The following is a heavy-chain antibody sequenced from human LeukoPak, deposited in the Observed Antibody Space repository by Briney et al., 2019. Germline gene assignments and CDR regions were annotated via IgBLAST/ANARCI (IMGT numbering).Heavy chain of an antibody. CDR2: INHSGGT. D-gene: IGHD5-24*01. Sequence: SETLSLTCAVYGGSFSGYYWSWIRQPPGKGLEWIGEINHSGGTNYNPSLKSRVTISVDTSKNQFSLKLSSVTAADTAVYYCARRPTRAYFDYWGQGTLVTVSS. CDR1: GGSFSGYY. J-gene: IGHJ4*02. V-gene: IGHV4-34*01. CDR3: ARRPTRAYFDY.